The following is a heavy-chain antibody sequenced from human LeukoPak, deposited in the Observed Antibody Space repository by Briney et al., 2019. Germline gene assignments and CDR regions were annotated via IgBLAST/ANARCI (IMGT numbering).Heavy chain of an antibody. Sequence: GGSLRLSCAASGFTFSSYSMHWVRQAPGKGLEWVSSISSSSSYIYYADSVKGRFTISRDNAKNSLYLQMNSLRAEDTAVYYCARDVAIFTYYGMDVWGQGTTVTVSS. CDR3: ARDVAIFTYYGMDV. CDR1: GFTFSSYS. J-gene: IGHJ6*02. D-gene: IGHD3-3*01. V-gene: IGHV3-21*01. CDR2: ISSSSSYI.